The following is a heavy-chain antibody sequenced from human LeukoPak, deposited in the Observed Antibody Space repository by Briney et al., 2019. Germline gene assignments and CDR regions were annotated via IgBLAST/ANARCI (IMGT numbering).Heavy chain of an antibody. CDR3: ARDPLGYCSSTSCYGVLHDAFDI. CDR1: GGSISSGGYY. J-gene: IGHJ3*02. V-gene: IGHV4-31*03. Sequence: SETLSLTCTVSGGSISSGGYYWSWIRQHPGKGLEWIGYIYYSGSTYYNPSLKSRVTISVDTSKNQFSLKLSSVTAADTAVYYCARDPLGYCSSTSCYGVLHDAFDIWGQGTMVTVSS. D-gene: IGHD2-2*01. CDR2: IYYSGST.